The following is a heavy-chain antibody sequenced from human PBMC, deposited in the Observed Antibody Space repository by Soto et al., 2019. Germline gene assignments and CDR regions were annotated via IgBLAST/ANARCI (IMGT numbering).Heavy chain of an antibody. J-gene: IGHJ4*02. CDR1: GGSISSVGYY. CDR3: ARASGKYCSSTTCYKTYYFDX. Sequence: SETLSLTCTVSGGSISSVGYYWSWIRQHPGKGLEVIGYIYYSGSNYHNPSLRSRVTISEDTSKNQFSLKLSSVTAADSALYYCARASGKYCSSTTCYKTYYFDXWGQGTLVTVSX. CDR2: IYYSGSN. D-gene: IGHD2-2*01. V-gene: IGHV4-31*03.